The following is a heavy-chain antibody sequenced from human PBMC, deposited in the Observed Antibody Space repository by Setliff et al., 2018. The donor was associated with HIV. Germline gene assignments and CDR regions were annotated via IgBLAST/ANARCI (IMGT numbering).Heavy chain of an antibody. Sequence: ASVKVSCKASGYTLRRHGISWVRQAPGQGLEWMGWISAYNGNTNYTQKFQGRVTITRNTSITTAYMELSSLRSEDTAIYYCARGRGPSRFDYWGQGTLVTVSS. CDR2: ISAYNGNT. CDR1: GYTLRRHG. J-gene: IGHJ4*01. CDR3: ARGRGPSRFDY. V-gene: IGHV1-18*01.